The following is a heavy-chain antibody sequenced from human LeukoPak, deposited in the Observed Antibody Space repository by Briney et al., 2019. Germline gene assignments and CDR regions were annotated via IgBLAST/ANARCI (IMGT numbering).Heavy chain of an antibody. CDR2: LFYSGST. Sequence: ASETLSLTCTVFGAISSSSYYWGWIRQPPGKGLEWIGSLFYSGSTYYNPSLKSRVTISVDTSKNQFSLKLTSVTAADTAVYYCARHYSGWYNFFDYWGQGNPVTVSS. CDR3: ARHYSGWYNFFDY. J-gene: IGHJ4*02. V-gene: IGHV4-39*01. D-gene: IGHD6-19*01. CDR1: GAISSSSYY.